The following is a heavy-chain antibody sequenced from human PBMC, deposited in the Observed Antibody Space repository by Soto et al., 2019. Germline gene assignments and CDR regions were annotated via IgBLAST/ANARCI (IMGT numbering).Heavy chain of an antibody. Sequence: QVQLQESGPGLVQPSQTLSLTCTVSGGSISSGGYYWSWISQHPGTGLEWIGHITYSGSTYYNTPLKSRVTITVDTSRNQFSLIVNSVTAADTAVYYCARAVLHWGQGTLVTVSS. CDR1: GGSISSGGYY. CDR3: ARAVLH. D-gene: IGHD4-17*01. V-gene: IGHV4-31*03. J-gene: IGHJ4*01. CDR2: ITYSGST.